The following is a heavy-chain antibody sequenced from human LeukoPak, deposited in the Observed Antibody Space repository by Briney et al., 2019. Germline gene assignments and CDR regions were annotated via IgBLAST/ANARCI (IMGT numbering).Heavy chain of an antibody. Sequence: SQTLSLTCAISGDSVSSNSAAWNWIRQSPSRGLEWLGRTYYRSKWYNDYAVSVKSRIAINPDTSKNQFSLQLNSVTPEDSAVYFCARYEGRGHITGTTNWFDPWGQGTLVTVSS. D-gene: IGHD1-7*01. V-gene: IGHV6-1*01. CDR2: TYYRSKWYN. J-gene: IGHJ5*02. CDR1: GDSVSSNSAA. CDR3: ARYEGRGHITGTTNWFDP.